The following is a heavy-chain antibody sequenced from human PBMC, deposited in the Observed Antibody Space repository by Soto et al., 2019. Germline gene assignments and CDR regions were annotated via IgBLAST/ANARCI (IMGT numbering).Heavy chain of an antibody. CDR2: ISSSSSYI. D-gene: IGHD3-3*01. CDR1: GFTFSSYS. Sequence: GGSLRLSCAASGFTFSSYSMNWVRQAPGKGLEWVSSISSSSSYIYYADSVKGRFTISRDNAKNSLYLQMNSLRAEDTAVYYCARDFGVGGDWFDPWGQGTLVTVSS. J-gene: IGHJ5*02. CDR3: ARDFGVGGDWFDP. V-gene: IGHV3-21*01.